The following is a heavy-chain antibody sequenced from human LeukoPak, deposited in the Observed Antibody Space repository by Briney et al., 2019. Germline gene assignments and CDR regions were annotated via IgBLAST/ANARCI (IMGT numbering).Heavy chain of an antibody. Sequence: PGGSLRLSCAASGFTFSNYWMSWVRQAPGKGLGWVANINQDGSAKYYVDSVKGRFTISRDNARNSLYLQMNSLRAEDPATYYCAKAFNSSWHNWGQGTLVTVSS. V-gene: IGHV3-7*01. CDR3: AKAFNSSWHN. CDR1: GFTFSNYW. CDR2: INQDGSAK. D-gene: IGHD6-13*01. J-gene: IGHJ4*02.